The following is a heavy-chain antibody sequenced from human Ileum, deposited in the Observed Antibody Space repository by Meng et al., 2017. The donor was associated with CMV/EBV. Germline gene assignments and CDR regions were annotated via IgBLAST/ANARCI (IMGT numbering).Heavy chain of an antibody. CDR2: INPNSGDT. D-gene: IGHD4-11*01. CDR3: AGLDYRVDY. Sequence: ASVKVSCKASGYTLTGHWMHWVRQAPGQGLEWMGWINPNSGDTYYAQNFQGRVTMTWDTSISTACMELSRLKSDDTAVYYCAGLDYRVDYLGQGNLVTVSS. J-gene: IGHJ4*02. V-gene: IGHV1-2*02. CDR1: GYTLTGHW.